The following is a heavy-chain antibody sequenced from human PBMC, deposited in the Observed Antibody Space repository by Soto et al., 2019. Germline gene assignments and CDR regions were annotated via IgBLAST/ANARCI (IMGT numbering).Heavy chain of an antibody. D-gene: IGHD6-13*01. J-gene: IGHJ4*02. CDR1: GYSFTSYW. V-gene: IGHV5-51*01. Sequence: GESLKISCKGSGYSFTSYWIGWVRQMPGKGLEWMGIIYPGDSDTRYSPSFQGQVTISADKSISTAYLQWSSLKASETAMYYCVYSSSWSPYYFDYCGQXTLVTVSS. CDR2: IYPGDSDT. CDR3: VYSSSWSPYYFDY.